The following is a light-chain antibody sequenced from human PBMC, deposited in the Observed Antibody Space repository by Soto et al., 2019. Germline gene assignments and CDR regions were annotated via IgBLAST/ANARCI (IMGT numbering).Light chain of an antibody. Sequence: EIVMTQSPATLSVSPGERATLSCRASQSINNNLAWYQQKPGQAPRLLIYGASTRATGIPARFSGSGSGTEFTLTINSLQSEDFAVYDCQQYNNWPRTFGQGTKVEIK. V-gene: IGKV3-15*01. CDR1: QSINNN. CDR3: QQYNNWPRT. CDR2: GAS. J-gene: IGKJ1*01.